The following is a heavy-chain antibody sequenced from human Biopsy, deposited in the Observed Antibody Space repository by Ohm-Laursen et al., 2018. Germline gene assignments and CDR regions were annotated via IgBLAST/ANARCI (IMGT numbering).Heavy chain of an antibody. V-gene: IGHV3-53*01. CDR2: IYTGGST. CDR1: GFTVSSTY. J-gene: IGHJ4*02. CDR3: AREGRDY. Sequence: GSLRLSCTASGFTVSSTYMSWVRQAPGKGLEWVSVIYTGGSTFYADSVKGRFTISRDKSKNTPYLQMNNLTAEDTAVYYCAREGRDYWGQGTLVTVSS.